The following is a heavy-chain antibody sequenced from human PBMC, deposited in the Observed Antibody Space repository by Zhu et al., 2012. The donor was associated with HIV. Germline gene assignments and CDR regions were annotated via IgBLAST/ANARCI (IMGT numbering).Heavy chain of an antibody. CDR2: IYFSGST. CDR1: GDSIHGGSHY. Sequence: QVQLKESGPGLVKPSQSLSLTCSVSGDSIHGGSHYWGWIRQSPGKGLEWIGSIYFSGSTYYNPSLESRVTISLDRSKNQFSLKLTSVTAADTAVYYCARQGQNWFGEFGAFEIWGQGDKWSSSLQ. D-gene: IGHD3-10*01. J-gene: IGHJ3*02. CDR3: ARQGQNWFGEFGAFEI. V-gene: IGHV4-39*01.